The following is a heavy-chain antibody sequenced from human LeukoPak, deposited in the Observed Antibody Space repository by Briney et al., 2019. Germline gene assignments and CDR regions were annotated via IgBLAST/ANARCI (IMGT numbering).Heavy chain of an antibody. CDR3: ARAQPGVSYRPAHFDY. Sequence: SETLSLTCTVSGYSISSGYYWGWIRQPPGEGLEWIGSIYYSGSTYYNPSLKSRVTISVDTSKNQFSLKLTSVTAADTAVYYCARAQPGVSYRPAHFDYWGQGTLVTVSS. D-gene: IGHD1-26*01. CDR1: GYSISSGYY. J-gene: IGHJ4*02. CDR2: IYYSGST. V-gene: IGHV4-38-2*02.